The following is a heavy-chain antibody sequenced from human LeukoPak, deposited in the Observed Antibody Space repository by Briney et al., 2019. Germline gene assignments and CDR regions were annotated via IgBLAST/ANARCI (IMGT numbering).Heavy chain of an antibody. CDR2: IYTSGST. J-gene: IGHJ4*02. CDR1: GGSISSYY. D-gene: IGHD6-13*01. V-gene: IGHV4-4*07. Sequence: PSETLSLTCTVSGGSISSYYWSWIRQPAGKGLEWIGRIYTSGSTNYNPSLKSRVTMSVDTSKNQFSLKLSSVTAADTAVYYCARDRDGSSWYLGSLDYWGQGTLVTVSS. CDR3: ARDRDGSSWYLGSLDY.